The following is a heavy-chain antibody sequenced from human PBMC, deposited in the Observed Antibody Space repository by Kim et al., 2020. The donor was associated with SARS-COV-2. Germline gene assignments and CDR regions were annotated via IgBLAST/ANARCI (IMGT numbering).Heavy chain of an antibody. D-gene: IGHD1-26*01. V-gene: IGHV3-33*06. J-gene: IGHJ4*02. CDR3: AKEWSGWSNSPFDS. Sequence: YGDSVKSRFTISRDNSKHTLYLQMNNLKAEDTAVYYCAKEWSGWSNSPFDSWGPGTLVTVSP.